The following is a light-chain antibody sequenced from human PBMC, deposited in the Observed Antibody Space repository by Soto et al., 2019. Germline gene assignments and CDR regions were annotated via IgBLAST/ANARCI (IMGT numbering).Light chain of an antibody. CDR1: SSDVGGYNY. Sequence: QSALTQPASVSGSPGQSITISCNETSSDVGGYNYVSWYQQHPGKAPKLMIYDVSNRPSGVSNRFSGSKSVNTASLTISGLQSEDEADDYCSSYTSSSTVVFGGGTKLTVL. CDR2: DVS. CDR3: SSYTSSSTVV. J-gene: IGLJ2*01. V-gene: IGLV2-14*01.